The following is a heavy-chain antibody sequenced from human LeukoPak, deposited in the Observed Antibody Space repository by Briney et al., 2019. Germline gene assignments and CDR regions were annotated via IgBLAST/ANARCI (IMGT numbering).Heavy chain of an antibody. J-gene: IGHJ3*02. CDR1: GYTFTSYY. D-gene: IGHD4-23*01. CDR2: INPSGGST. Sequence: ASVKVSCKASGYTFTSYYMHWVRQAPGQGLEWMGIINPSGGSTSYALKFQGRVTMTRDTSTSTVYMELSSLRSEDTAVYYCARDRDYGGKVYAFDIWGQGTMVTVSS. CDR3: ARDRDYGGKVYAFDI. V-gene: IGHV1-46*01.